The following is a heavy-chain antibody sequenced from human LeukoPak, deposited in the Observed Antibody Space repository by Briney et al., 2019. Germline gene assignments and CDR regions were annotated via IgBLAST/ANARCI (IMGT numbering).Heavy chain of an antibody. V-gene: IGHV4-59*08. CDR1: GGSISTYY. Sequence: SGTLSLTCTVSGGSISTYYWSWLRQPPGKGLEYIGYIYYSGSTNYNPSLTSRLTISVDTSKNQFSLKLSPVTAADTAVYYCARGATGYSYGPPFDYWGQGTLVTGSS. J-gene: IGHJ4*02. CDR2: IYYSGST. D-gene: IGHD5-18*01. CDR3: ARGATGYSYGPPFDY.